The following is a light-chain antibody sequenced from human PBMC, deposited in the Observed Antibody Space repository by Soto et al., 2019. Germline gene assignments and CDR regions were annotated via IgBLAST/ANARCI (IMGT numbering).Light chain of an antibody. CDR2: DAS. CDR3: QRRSNWPPIT. J-gene: IGKJ5*01. CDR1: QSVSSY. V-gene: IGKV3-11*01. Sequence: IVLTQSPATLSLSPGERSSLSCMSSQSVSSYLAWYQQKPGQAPRLLIYDASNRATGIPARFSGSGSGTDFTLTISSLEPEDFAVYYCQRRSNWPPITFGQGTRLEIK.